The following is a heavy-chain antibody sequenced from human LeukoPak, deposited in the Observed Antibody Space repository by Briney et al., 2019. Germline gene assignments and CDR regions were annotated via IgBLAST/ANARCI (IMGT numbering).Heavy chain of an antibody. V-gene: IGHV3-11*04. CDR3: ARGRYHHDSSGYSSFYH. J-gene: IGHJ4*02. Sequence: KPGGSLRLSCAASGFTFSDYYMSWIRQAPVKGLEWVSYISSSGSTIYYADSVKGRFTISRDNAKNTLYLQMSSLRAEDTAVYYCARGRYHHDSSGYSSFYHWGQGTLVAVSS. CDR1: GFTFSDYY. CDR2: ISSSGSTI. D-gene: IGHD3-22*01.